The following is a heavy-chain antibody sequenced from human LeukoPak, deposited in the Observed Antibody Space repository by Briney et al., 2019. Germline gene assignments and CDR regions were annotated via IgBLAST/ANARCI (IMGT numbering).Heavy chain of an antibody. V-gene: IGHV3-66*02. D-gene: IGHD2-2*01. CDR3: ARGGPDIVVVPAAMEYFQH. CDR1: GFTVSSNY. J-gene: IGHJ1*01. Sequence: GGSLRLSCAASGFTVSSNYMSWVRQAPGKRLEWVSVIYSGGSTYYADSVKGRFTISRDNSKNTLYLQMNSLRAEDTAVYYCARGGPDIVVVPAAMEYFQHWGQGTLVTVSS. CDR2: IYSGGST.